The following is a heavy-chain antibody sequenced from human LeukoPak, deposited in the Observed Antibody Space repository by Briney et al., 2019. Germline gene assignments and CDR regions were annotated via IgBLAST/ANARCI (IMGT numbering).Heavy chain of an antibody. CDR1: GSTFTYSS. CDR3: SREDY. V-gene: IGHV1-2*02. Sequence: GASVKVSFKASGSTFTYSSIHWVRQAPGQGLEWMGWIHSNSGGTTYAQKFQGRVTMTRDTSISTINMELSILTSDDTAVYYCSREDYWGQGTLVTVSS. J-gene: IGHJ4*02. CDR2: IHSNSGGT.